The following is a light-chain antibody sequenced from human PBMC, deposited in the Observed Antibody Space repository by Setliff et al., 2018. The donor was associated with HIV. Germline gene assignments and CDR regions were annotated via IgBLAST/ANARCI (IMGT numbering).Light chain of an antibody. Sequence: SVLTQPASVSGSPGQSITISCTGTSSDVGSYNFVSWYQQHPGKAPKLMIYEVIKRPSGVSNRFSGSKSGNTASLTISGLQAEDEADYYCCSYVGSNTLVFGGGTK. CDR1: SSDVGSYNF. V-gene: IGLV2-23*02. J-gene: IGLJ2*01. CDR3: CSYVGSNTLV. CDR2: EVI.